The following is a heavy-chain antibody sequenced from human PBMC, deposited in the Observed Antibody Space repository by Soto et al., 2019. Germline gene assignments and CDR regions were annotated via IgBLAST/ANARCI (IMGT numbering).Heavy chain of an antibody. Sequence: EVQLVESGGGLVQPGGSLKLSCAASGFTFRSYEMNWVRQSPGKGLEWVSYISTSGSTIYYADSVKGRVTISRDNAKNSLYLQMNSLRAEDTAVYYCVREADYDTCMDVWGQGTTVIVSS. V-gene: IGHV3-48*03. J-gene: IGHJ6*02. CDR3: VREADYDTCMDV. D-gene: IGHD3-22*01. CDR1: GFTFRSYE. CDR2: ISTSGSTI.